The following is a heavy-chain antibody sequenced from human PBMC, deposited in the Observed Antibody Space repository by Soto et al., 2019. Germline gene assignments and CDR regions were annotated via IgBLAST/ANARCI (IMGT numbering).Heavy chain of an antibody. D-gene: IGHD3-22*01. CDR2: ISSSGSTI. Sequence: EGSLRRSCAASGFTFSDYYMSWIRQAPGKGLEWVSYISSSGSTISYADSVKGRFTISRDNEKNSLYLQMHSLRAEDTAVYYCARSVPHYDCIAPLDSWDQEALVTVSS. CDR3: ARSVPHYDCIAPLDS. CDR1: GFTFSDYY. V-gene: IGHV3-11*01. J-gene: IGHJ4*01.